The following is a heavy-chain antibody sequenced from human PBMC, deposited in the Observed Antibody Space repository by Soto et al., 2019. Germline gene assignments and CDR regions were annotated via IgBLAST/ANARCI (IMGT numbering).Heavy chain of an antibody. CDR3: ARDPQWELLTGWFDP. V-gene: IGHV6-1*01. J-gene: IGHJ5*02. Sequence: SQPLSLTCALAGDRVSVNSAAWNWIRQSPSRGLEWLGRTYYRSKWYNDYAVSVKSRITINPDTSKNQFSLQLNSVTPEDTAVYYCARDPQWELLTGWFDPWGQGTLVTVSS. CDR2: TYYRSKWYN. D-gene: IGHD1-26*01. CDR1: GDRVSVNSAA.